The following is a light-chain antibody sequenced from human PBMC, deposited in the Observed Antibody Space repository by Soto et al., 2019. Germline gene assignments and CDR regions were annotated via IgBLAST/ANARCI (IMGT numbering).Light chain of an antibody. CDR1: QGISNY. J-gene: IGKJ4*01. CDR3: QEYKNAPLT. CDR2: AAS. Sequence: DIPMTQSPSSLSASVGDRVTLTCRASQGISNYLAWYQQRPGKVPKLLIYAASTLQSGVPSRFSGSGSGADFTLTISSLQPEDVATYYCQEYKNAPLTFGGGTKGEIK. V-gene: IGKV1-27*01.